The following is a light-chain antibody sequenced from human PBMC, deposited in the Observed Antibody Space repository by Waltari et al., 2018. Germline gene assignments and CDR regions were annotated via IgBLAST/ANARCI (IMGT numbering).Light chain of an antibody. CDR1: QSISSW. J-gene: IGKJ2*02. CDR2: KAS. CDR3: QQYNCYPWT. Sequence: DIQMPQSPSTLSASVGDRVTITCRASQSISSWLAWYQQKPGKAPKLLIYKASSLESGVPSRFSGSGSGTEFTLTISSLQPDDFATYYCQQYNCYPWTFGQGTKLEIK. V-gene: IGKV1-5*03.